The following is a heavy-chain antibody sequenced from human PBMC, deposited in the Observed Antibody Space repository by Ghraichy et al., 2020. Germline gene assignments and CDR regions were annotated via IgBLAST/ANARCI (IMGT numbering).Heavy chain of an antibody. CDR2: INPNSGGT. J-gene: IGHJ6*02. CDR3: ARDPSRGAAAVPHV. CDR1: GYTFTGYY. Sequence: ASVKVSCKASGYTFTGYYMHWVRQAPGQGLEWMGRINPNSGGTNYAQKFQGRVTMTRDTSISTAYMELSRLRSDDTAVYYCARDPSRGAAAVPHVWGQGTTVTVSS. D-gene: IGHD6-13*01. V-gene: IGHV1-2*06.